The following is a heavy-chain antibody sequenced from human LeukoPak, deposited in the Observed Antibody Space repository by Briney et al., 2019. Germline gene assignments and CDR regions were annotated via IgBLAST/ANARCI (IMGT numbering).Heavy chain of an antibody. J-gene: IGHJ4*02. D-gene: IGHD4-23*01. CDR2: ISGSGGST. CDR1: GITLSNYG. CDR3: AKDPNGGKPYYFDY. Sequence: GRSLRLSCAVSGITLSNYGMSWVRQAPGKGLEWVSAISGSGGSTYYADSVKGRFTISRDNPKNTLYLQMNSLRAEDTAVYYCAKDPNGGKPYYFDYWGQGTLVTVSS. V-gene: IGHV3-23*01.